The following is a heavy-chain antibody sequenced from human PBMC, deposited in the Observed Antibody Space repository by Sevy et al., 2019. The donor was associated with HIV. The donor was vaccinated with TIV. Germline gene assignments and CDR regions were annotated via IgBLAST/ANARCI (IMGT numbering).Heavy chain of an antibody. CDR1: GFTFGDYA. CDR3: TRGYYYDSSGYSDY. CDR2: IRSKDYGGAT. J-gene: IGHJ4*02. V-gene: IGHV3-49*03. D-gene: IGHD3-22*01. Sequence: GGSLRLSCTGSGFTFGDYAMSWFRQAPGMGLEWVGFIRSKDYGGATEYAASVKGRFTIPRDDPKSIADLQMNSLKTEDTAVYYCTRGYYYDSSGYSDYWGQGTLVTVSS.